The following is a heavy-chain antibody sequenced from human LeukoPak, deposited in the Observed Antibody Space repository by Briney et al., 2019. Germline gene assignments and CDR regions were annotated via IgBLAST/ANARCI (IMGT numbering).Heavy chain of an antibody. CDR3: AKKTPGIHPFDS. D-gene: IGHD6-13*01. V-gene: IGHV3-23*01. CDR2: VGTDSDT. J-gene: IGHJ4*02. CDR1: GFTFRTSA. Sequence: GGSLRLSCAASGFTFRTSAFSWVRQSPGRGLEWVSTVGTDSDTCSADSVKGRFTISRDNSKNTVYLQMTGLRADDTAVYYCAKKTPGIHPFDSWGQGTLVTVSP.